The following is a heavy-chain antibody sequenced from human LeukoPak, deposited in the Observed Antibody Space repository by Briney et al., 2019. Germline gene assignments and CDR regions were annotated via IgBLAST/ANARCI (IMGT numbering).Heavy chain of an antibody. Sequence: GGSLRLSCAASGFTFSSYAMSWGRQAPGKGLKWVSGISGSGVSTYYTDSVKGRLTVSRDNSKNTVFLQMNSLRAEDTAVYYCAKGLYGDTFLNWFDPWGQGTLVTVSS. D-gene: IGHD2-21*01. CDR2: ISGSGVST. V-gene: IGHV3-23*01. CDR3: AKGLYGDTFLNWFDP. CDR1: GFTFSSYA. J-gene: IGHJ5*02.